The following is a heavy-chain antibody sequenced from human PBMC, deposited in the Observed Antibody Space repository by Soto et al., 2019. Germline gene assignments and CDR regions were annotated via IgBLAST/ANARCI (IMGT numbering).Heavy chain of an antibody. J-gene: IGHJ4*02. Sequence: SGGSLRLSCAASGFTFSSYGMHWVRQAPGKGLEWVAVISYDGSNKYYADSVKGRFTISRDNSKNTLYLQMNSLRAEDTAVYYCAKGRPPLVVAATLPFDYWGQGTLVTVSS. V-gene: IGHV3-30*18. CDR1: GFTFSSYG. CDR2: ISYDGSNK. D-gene: IGHD2-15*01. CDR3: AKGRPPLVVAATLPFDY.